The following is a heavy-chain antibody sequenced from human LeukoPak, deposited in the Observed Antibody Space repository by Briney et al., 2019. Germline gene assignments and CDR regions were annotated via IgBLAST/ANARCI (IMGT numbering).Heavy chain of an antibody. D-gene: IGHD3-3*01. J-gene: IGHJ1*01. V-gene: IGHV1-69*13. CDR3: ARAQSTTIFGVVIISDTFQH. Sequence: ASVKVSCKASGGTFSSYAISWVRQAPGQGLEWMGGIIPIFGTANYAQKFQGRVTITADESTSTAYMELSRLRSDDTAVYYCARAQSTTIFGVVIISDTFQHWGQGTLVTVSS. CDR1: GGTFSSYA. CDR2: IIPIFGTA.